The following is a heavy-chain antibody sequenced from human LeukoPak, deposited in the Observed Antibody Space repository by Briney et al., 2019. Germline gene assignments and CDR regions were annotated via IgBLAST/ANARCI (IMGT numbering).Heavy chain of an antibody. J-gene: IGHJ4*02. Sequence: GESLKISCAASGFTFSSYAMSWVRQAPGKGLEWVSAISGSGGSTYYADSVKGRFTISRDNSKNTLYLQMNSLRAEDTAVYHCAKITYYDILTGYLVAPYFDYWGQGTMVTVSS. D-gene: IGHD3-9*01. CDR2: ISGSGGST. CDR3: AKITYYDILTGYLVAPYFDY. CDR1: GFTFSSYA. V-gene: IGHV3-23*01.